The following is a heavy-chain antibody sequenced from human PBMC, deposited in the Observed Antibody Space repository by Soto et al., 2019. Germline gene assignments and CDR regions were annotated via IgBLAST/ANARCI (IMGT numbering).Heavy chain of an antibody. V-gene: IGHV4-31*03. Sequence: SETLSLTCTVSGGSISSGGYYWSWIRQHPGKGLEWIGYIYYSGSTYYNPSLKSRVTILVDTSKNQFSLKLSSVTAADTAVYYCARDQRMGLYYYYGMDVWGQGTTVTVSS. CDR3: ARDQRMGLYYYYGMDV. CDR2: IYYSGST. J-gene: IGHJ6*02. CDR1: GGSISSGGYY.